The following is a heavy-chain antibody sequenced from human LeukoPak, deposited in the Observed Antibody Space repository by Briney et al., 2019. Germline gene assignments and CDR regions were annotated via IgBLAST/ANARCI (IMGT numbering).Heavy chain of an antibody. CDR3: ARLPPASYGGNEGY. CDR1: GYSIISGYY. Sequence: PSETLSLTCTVSGYSIISGYYWGWIRQPPGKGLEWIGSIYYSGSTYYNPSLKSRVTISVDTSKNQFSLKLSSVTAADTAVYYCARLPPASYGGNEGYWGQGTLVTVSS. V-gene: IGHV4-38-2*02. D-gene: IGHD4-23*01. CDR2: IYYSGST. J-gene: IGHJ4*02.